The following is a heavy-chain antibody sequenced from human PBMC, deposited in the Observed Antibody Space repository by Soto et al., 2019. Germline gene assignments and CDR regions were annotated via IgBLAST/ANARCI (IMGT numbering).Heavy chain of an antibody. CDR3: ARREFTVTKSFYYYYYMDV. V-gene: IGHV3-23*01. J-gene: IGHJ6*03. CDR2: ISGSGGST. Sequence: GGSLRLSCAASGFTFSSYAMSWVRQAPGKGLEWVSAISGSGGSTYYADSVKGRFTISRDNSKNTLYLQMNSLRAEDTAVYYCARREFTVTKSFYYYYYMDVWGKGTTVTVSS. D-gene: IGHD4-17*01. CDR1: GFTFSSYA.